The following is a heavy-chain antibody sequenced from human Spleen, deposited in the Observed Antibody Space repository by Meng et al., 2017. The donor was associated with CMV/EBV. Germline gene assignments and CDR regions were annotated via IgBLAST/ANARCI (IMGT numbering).Heavy chain of an antibody. V-gene: IGHV1-69*05. CDR3: ARAYTRSNYYSSSGPLFD. D-gene: IGHD6-19*01. Sequence: CSTLAITGSRQAPGKGLEWMGGLVPVFGVPNYAPDFQGRATIAIDESTTTAYLDLTGLRSEDTALYYCARAYTRSNYYSSSGPLFDWGQGTLVTVSS. CDR1: CSTLA. J-gene: IGHJ4*02. CDR2: LVPVFGVP.